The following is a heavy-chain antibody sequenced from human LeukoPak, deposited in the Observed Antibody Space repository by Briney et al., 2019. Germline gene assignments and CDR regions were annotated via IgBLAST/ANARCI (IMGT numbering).Heavy chain of an antibody. CDR3: ARRVVGATMDAFDI. Sequence: SETLSLTCTASGASISSGSYYWAWIRQPPGKGLEWIGSIYYSGRTYYSPSLKSRVTISVDTSKNQFSLKLSSVTATDTAIYYCARRVVGATMDAFDIWGQGTMVTVSS. V-gene: IGHV4-39*01. D-gene: IGHD1-26*01. J-gene: IGHJ3*02. CDR1: GASISSGSYY. CDR2: IYYSGRT.